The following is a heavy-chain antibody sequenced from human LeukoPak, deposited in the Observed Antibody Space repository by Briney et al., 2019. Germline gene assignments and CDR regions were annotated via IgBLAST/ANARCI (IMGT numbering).Heavy chain of an antibody. CDR1: GFTLSDHW. D-gene: IGHD5-12*01. J-gene: IGHJ6*02. CDR3: VKGGHKLDIQTTHYYYGLDV. Sequence: GGSLRLSCVASGFTLSDHWMHWVRQGPSRGLAHVSRVESGASRTTYADSVKGRFTISRDDAKNTMYLQMNSLRVEDTAVYYCVKGGHKLDIQTTHYYYGLDVWGQGTTVAVS. CDR2: VESGASRT. V-gene: IGHV3-74*03.